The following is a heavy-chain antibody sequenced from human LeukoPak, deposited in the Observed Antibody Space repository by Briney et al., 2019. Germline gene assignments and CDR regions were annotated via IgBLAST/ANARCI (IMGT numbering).Heavy chain of an antibody. CDR1: GFTFSSYA. Sequence: GRSLRLSCAASGFTFSSYAMHWVRQAPGKGLEWVAVISYDGSNKYYADSVKGRFTISRDNSKNTLYLQMNSLRAEDTAVYYCARQKMGAADRLDYWGQGTLVTVSS. D-gene: IGHD1-26*01. CDR3: ARQKMGAADRLDY. V-gene: IGHV3-30-3*01. CDR2: ISYDGSNK. J-gene: IGHJ4*02.